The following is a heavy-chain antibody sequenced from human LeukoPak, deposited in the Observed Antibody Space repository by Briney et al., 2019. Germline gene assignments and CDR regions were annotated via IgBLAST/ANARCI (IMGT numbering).Heavy chain of an antibody. CDR2: IYYSGST. D-gene: IGHD5-24*01. J-gene: IGHJ4*02. Sequence: SETLSLTCTVSGGSISSYYWSWVRQPPGKGLEWIGYIYYSGSTNYNPSLKSRVTISVDTSKNQFSLKLSSVTAADTAVYYCARVGGDGYNYYFDYWGQGTLVTVSS. CDR1: GGSISSYY. CDR3: ARVGGDGYNYYFDY. V-gene: IGHV4-59*01.